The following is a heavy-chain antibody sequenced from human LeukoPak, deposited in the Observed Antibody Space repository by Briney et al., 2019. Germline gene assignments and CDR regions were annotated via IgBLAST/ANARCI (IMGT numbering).Heavy chain of an antibody. D-gene: IGHD3-9*01. CDR1: GGSFSGYY. Sequence: KPSETLSLTCAVYGGSFSGYYWSWIRQPPGKGLEWIGEINHSGSTNYNPSLKSRVTISVDTSKNQFSLKLSSVTAADTAVYYCARGRYYDILTGYLYYFDYWGQGTLVTVSS. V-gene: IGHV4-34*01. J-gene: IGHJ4*02. CDR2: INHSGST. CDR3: ARGRYYDILTGYLYYFDY.